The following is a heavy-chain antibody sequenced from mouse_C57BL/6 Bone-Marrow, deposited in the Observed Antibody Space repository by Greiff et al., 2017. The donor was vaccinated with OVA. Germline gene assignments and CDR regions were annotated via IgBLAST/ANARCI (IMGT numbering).Heavy chain of an antibody. CDR1: GYTFTDHT. D-gene: IGHD2-2*01. Sequence: VKLQESDAELVKPGASVKISCKVSGYTFTDHTIHWMKQRPEQGLEWIGYIYPRDGSTKYNEKFKGKATLTADKSSSTAYMQLNSLTSEDSAVYFCARRGYDLHYFDYWGQGTTLTVSS. CDR3: ARRGYDLHYFDY. V-gene: IGHV1-78*01. J-gene: IGHJ2*01. CDR2: IYPRDGST.